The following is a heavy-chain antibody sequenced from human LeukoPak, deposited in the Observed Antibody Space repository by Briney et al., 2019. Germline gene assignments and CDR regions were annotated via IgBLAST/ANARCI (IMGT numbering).Heavy chain of an antibody. CDR1: GYTFTNYG. D-gene: IGHD6-13*01. CDR3: ARSSSWRDYYYYYGMDV. J-gene: IGHJ6*02. V-gene: IGHV1-18*01. Sequence: ASVKVSFKGSGYTFTNYGISWVRQAPGQGLESMGWISAYNGNKNYAHKLPGRVTMNTDTSTGTAYMELRSLRSDETAVYYCARSSSWRDYYYYYGMDVWGQGTTVTVSS. CDR2: ISAYNGNK.